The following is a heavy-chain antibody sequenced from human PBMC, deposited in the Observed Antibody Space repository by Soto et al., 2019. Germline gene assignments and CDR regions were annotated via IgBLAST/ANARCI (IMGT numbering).Heavy chain of an antibody. V-gene: IGHV1-69*12. J-gene: IGHJ6*02. CDR3: ASSAAGNYYYGMDV. CDR2: IIPIFGTT. CDR1: GGTFSRYG. D-gene: IGHD2-15*01. Sequence: QVQLVQSGAEVKKPGSSVKVSCKASGGTFSRYGISWVRQAPGHGLEWMGGIIPIFGTTNYAQKLQGRVTITADESTSTAYMELSSLRSEDTAVYYCASSAAGNYYYGMDVWGQGTTVTVSS.